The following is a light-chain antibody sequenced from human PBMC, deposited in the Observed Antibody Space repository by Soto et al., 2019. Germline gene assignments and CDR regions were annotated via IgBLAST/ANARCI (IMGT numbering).Light chain of an antibody. Sequence: EIVLTQSPDTLSLSPGQRATLSRRARQSVTGSYLAWYQQKPGQAPRLLIYGASSRATGIPDRFSGSGSGTDFTLTISRLEPEDFAVYYCQQYGISPSWTFGQGTKVEIK. J-gene: IGKJ1*01. CDR2: GAS. V-gene: IGKV3-20*01. CDR3: QQYGISPSWT. CDR1: QSVTGSY.